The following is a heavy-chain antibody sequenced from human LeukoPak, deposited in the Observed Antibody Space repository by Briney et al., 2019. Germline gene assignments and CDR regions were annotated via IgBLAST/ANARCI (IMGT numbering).Heavy chain of an antibody. D-gene: IGHD3-22*01. CDR3: ARSLYYYDSSGYSDY. V-gene: IGHV4-34*01. CDR2: INHSGST. Sequence: SETLSLTCTVSGDSISSYYWSWIRQPPGKGLEWIGEINHSGSTNYNPSLKSRVTISVDTSKNQFSLKLSSVTAADTAVYYCARSLYYYDSSGYSDYWGQGTLVTVSS. CDR1: GDSISSYY. J-gene: IGHJ4*02.